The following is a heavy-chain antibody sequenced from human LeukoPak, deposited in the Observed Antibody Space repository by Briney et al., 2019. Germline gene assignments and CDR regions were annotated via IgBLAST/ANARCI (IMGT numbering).Heavy chain of an antibody. CDR1: GGSLSSSSYY. Sequence: SETLSLTCTVSGGSLSSSSYYWGWIRQPRGRGLEWLGSIYYSGSTYYNPSLKSRVTISVDTSKNQFSLKLSSVTAADTAVYYCARDPQWELLRSRPESFDYWGQGTLVTVSS. D-gene: IGHD1-26*01. V-gene: IGHV4-39*07. CDR2: IYYSGST. CDR3: ARDPQWELLRSRPESFDY. J-gene: IGHJ4*02.